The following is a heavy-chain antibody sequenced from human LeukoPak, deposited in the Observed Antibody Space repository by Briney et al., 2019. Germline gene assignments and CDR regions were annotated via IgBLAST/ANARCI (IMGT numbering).Heavy chain of an antibody. J-gene: IGHJ4*02. CDR2: ISAYNGNT. CDR3: ARAKEVSGTTFDY. Sequence: ASVKVSCKASGYTFTSYGISWVRQAPGQGLEWMGWISAYNGNTNYAQKLQGRVTMTTDTSTSTADMELRSLRSDDTAVYYCARAKEVSGTTFDYWGQGTLVTVSS. V-gene: IGHV1-18*01. D-gene: IGHD1-1*01. CDR1: GYTFTSYG.